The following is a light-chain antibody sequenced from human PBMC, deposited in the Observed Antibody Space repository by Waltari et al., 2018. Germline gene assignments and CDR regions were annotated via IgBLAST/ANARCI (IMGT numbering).Light chain of an antibody. Sequence: QSALTQPASVSGSPGQSITISCTGTTSDIGSYNLVSWYQQHPGDVPKLIIYEVNKRPSGVSNRFSGSKSGNTASLTISGLQPEDEADYYCCSYGGASLRVFGGGTKVTVL. J-gene: IGLJ3*02. CDR1: TSDIGSYNL. V-gene: IGLV2-23*02. CDR2: EVN. CDR3: CSYGGASLRV.